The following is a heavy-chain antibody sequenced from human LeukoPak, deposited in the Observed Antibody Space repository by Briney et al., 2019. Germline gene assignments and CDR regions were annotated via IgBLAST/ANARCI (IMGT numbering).Heavy chain of an antibody. CDR2: ISSSSSYM. CDR1: GFTFSSYS. J-gene: IGHJ4*02. CDR3: ARDRLHYDSLTGYPAD. Sequence: GGSLRLSCAASGFTFSSYSMNWVRQAPGKGLEWVSSISSSSSYMYYTDSVKGRFTISRDNAKNSLYLQMNSLRAEDTAVYYCARDRLHYDSLTGYPADWGQGTLVTVSS. D-gene: IGHD3-9*01. V-gene: IGHV3-21*01.